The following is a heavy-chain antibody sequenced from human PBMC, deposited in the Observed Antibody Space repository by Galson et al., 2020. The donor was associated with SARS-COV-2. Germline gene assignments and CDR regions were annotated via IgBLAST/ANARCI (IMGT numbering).Heavy chain of an antibody. CDR1: GGSISSSSYY. J-gene: IGHJ3*02. CDR2: LYYSEST. D-gene: IGHD2-2*02. CDR3: AGVVVPAAIYQPGNPNAFDI. Sequence: SATLSLNCTVSGGSISSSSYYCGWIRQPPGKGPEWIGNLYYSESTYYNPSLKSRVTISVDTSKNQFSLKLSSVTAADTAVYYCAGVVVPAAIYQPGNPNAFDIWGQGTMVTVSS. V-gene: IGHV4-39*01.